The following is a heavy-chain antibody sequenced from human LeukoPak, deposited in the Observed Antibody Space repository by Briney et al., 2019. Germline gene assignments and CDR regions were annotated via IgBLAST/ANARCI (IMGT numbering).Heavy chain of an antibody. V-gene: IGHV4-30-4*01. D-gene: IGHD2-15*01. J-gene: IGHJ4*02. CDR3: ARVTCSGGSCYSFDY. CDR1: GGSVSSGDYY. CDR2: IYHSGGT. Sequence: SQTLSLTCTVSGGSVSSGDYYWSWIRQPPGKGLEWIGYIYHSGGTYYNPPLKSRVTISVDTSKNQFSLKLTSVTAADTAVYYCARVTCSGGSCYSFDYWGQGTLVTVSS.